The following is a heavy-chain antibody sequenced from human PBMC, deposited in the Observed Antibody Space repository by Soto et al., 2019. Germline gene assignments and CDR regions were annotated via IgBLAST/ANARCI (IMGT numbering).Heavy chain of an antibody. D-gene: IGHD6-13*01. CDR3: VKDSEQQQLVFAFDI. Sequence: GGSLRLSCSASGFTFSSYAMHWVRQAPGKGLEYVSAISSNGGSTYYADSVKGRFTISRDNSKNTLYLQMSSLRAEDTAVYYCVKDSEQQQLVFAFDIWGQGTMVTVSS. J-gene: IGHJ3*02. CDR1: GFTFSSYA. CDR2: ISSNGGST. V-gene: IGHV3-64D*08.